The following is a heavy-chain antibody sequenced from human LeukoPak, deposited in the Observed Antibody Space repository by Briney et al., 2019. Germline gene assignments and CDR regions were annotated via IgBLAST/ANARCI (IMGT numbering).Heavy chain of an antibody. V-gene: IGHV3-15*01. D-gene: IGHD3-3*01. Sequence: GGSLRLSCAASGFTFSNAWMSGVRQAPGKGLEWVGRIKSKTDGGTTDYAAPVKGRFTISRDDSKNTLYLQMNSLKTEDTAVYYCTSRSGYYRADYWGQGTLVTVSS. CDR1: GFTFSNAW. CDR3: TSRSGYYRADY. J-gene: IGHJ4*02. CDR2: IKSKTDGGTT.